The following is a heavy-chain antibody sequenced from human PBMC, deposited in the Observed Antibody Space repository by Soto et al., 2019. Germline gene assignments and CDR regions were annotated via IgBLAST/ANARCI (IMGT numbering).Heavy chain of an antibody. J-gene: IGHJ6*02. V-gene: IGHV3-48*03. CDR3: ARDQYPHDFWSGYPIPHYGMDV. CDR2: ISSSGSTI. CDR1: GFTFSSYE. D-gene: IGHD3-3*01. Sequence: GGSLRLSCAASGFTFSSYEMNWVRQAPGKGLEWVSYISSSGSTIYYADSVKGRFTISRDNAKNSLYLQMNSLRAEDTAVYYCARDQYPHDFWSGYPIPHYGMDVWGQGTTVTVSS.